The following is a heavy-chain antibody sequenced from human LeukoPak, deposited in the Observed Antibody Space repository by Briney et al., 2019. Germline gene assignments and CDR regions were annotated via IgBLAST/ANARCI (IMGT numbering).Heavy chain of an antibody. CDR2: FDPEDGET. J-gene: IGHJ5*02. CDR1: GYTLTELS. D-gene: IGHD1-26*01. Sequence: ASVKVSCKVSGYTLTELSMHWVRQAPGKGLEWMGGFDPEDGETIYAQKFQGRVTMTEDTSTDTAYMELSSLRSEDTAVYYCARIVGATWFRGGWFDPWGQGTLVTVSS. CDR3: ARIVGATWFRGGWFDP. V-gene: IGHV1-24*01.